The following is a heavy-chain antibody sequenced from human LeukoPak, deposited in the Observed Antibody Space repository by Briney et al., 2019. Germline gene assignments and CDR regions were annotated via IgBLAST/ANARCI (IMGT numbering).Heavy chain of an antibody. CDR2: INAGNGNT. D-gene: IGHD5-12*01. V-gene: IGHV1-3*01. Sequence: ASVKVSCKASGYTFTSYGISWVRQAPGQRLEWMGWINAGNGNTKYSQKFQGRVTITRDTSASTAYMELSSLRSEDTAVYYCAREPYGGYEFDYWGQGTLVTVSS. CDR3: AREPYGGYEFDY. CDR1: GYTFTSYG. J-gene: IGHJ4*02.